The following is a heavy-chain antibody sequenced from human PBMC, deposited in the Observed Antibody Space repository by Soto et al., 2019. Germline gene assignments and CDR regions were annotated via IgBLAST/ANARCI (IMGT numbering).Heavy chain of an antibody. CDR3: ATGVYGAARGAMDV. CDR2: ITDNGVST. V-gene: IGHV3-23*04. CDR1: GFTFRNSV. D-gene: IGHD3-10*01. Sequence: EVQLVESGGGLVQPGGSLRLSCAASGFTFRNSVMNWVRQAPGKGLEWVSGITDNGVSTYYADSVKGRCTISRDNSKNSLYLQMHSMRGEDTAIYYCATGVYGAARGAMDVWGQGTTVTVSS. J-gene: IGHJ6*02.